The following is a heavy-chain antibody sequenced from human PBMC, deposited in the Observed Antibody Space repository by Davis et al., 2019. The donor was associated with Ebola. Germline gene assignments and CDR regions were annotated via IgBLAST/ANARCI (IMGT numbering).Heavy chain of an antibody. CDR1: GFAFSNFW. CDR2: IKYDGRTK. V-gene: IGHV3-7*01. CDR3: AKVLSDLTYYYGMDV. D-gene: IGHD3-16*02. Sequence: GESLKISCEASGFAFSNFWMSWVRQAPGKGLEWVTNIKYDGRTKYYVDSVKGRFTISRDNAKNTLYLQMNSLRAEDTAVYYCAKVLSDLTYYYGMDVWGQGTTVTVSS. J-gene: IGHJ6*02.